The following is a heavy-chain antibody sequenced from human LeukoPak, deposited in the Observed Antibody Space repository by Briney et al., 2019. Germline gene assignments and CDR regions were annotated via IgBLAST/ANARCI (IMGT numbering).Heavy chain of an antibody. Sequence: ASVKVSCKASGYTFTSYGISWVRQAPGQGLEWMGWISAYNGNTNYAQKLQGRVTMTTDTSTSTAYMELRSLRSDDTAVYYCARVYGSGTPGKGAFDIWGQGTMVTVSS. D-gene: IGHD3-10*01. CDR2: ISAYNGNT. V-gene: IGHV1-18*01. CDR3: ARVYGSGTPGKGAFDI. J-gene: IGHJ3*02. CDR1: GYTFTSYG.